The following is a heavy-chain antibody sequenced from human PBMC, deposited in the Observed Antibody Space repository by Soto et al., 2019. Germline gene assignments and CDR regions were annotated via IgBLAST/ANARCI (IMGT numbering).Heavy chain of an antibody. J-gene: IGHJ4*02. Sequence: PSETLSLTCTVSGGSVSSGSYYWSWIRQPPGKGLEWMGYIYYSGSTNYNPSLKSRVTISVDTSKNQFSLKLSSVTAADTAVYYCASYYYDSSGYFYYFDYWGQGTLVTVSS. CDR2: IYYSGST. CDR3: ASYYYDSSGYFYYFDY. CDR1: GGSVSSGSYY. V-gene: IGHV4-61*01. D-gene: IGHD3-22*01.